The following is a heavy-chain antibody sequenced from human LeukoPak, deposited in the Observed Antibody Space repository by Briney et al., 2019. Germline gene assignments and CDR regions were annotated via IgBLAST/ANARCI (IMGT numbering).Heavy chain of an antibody. J-gene: IGHJ3*02. CDR2: IYPGDSDT. V-gene: IGHV5-51*01. D-gene: IGHD3-22*01. Sequence: LGESLKISCKGSEYSFTSYWIGWVRQMPGKGLEWMGIIYPGDSDTRYSPSFQGQVTISADKSISTAYLQWSSLKASDTAMYYCARLYRTNYYDSSGYYPYAFDIWGQGTMVTVSS. CDR3: ARLYRTNYYDSSGYYPYAFDI. CDR1: EYSFTSYW.